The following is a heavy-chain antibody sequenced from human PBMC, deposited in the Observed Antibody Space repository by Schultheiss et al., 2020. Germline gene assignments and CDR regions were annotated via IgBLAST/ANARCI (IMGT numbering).Heavy chain of an antibody. J-gene: IGHJ6*03. CDR1: GGSISSYY. CDR3: ARAPATANDYRYYMDV. Sequence: SETLSLTCTVSGGSISSYYWSWIRQPAGKGLEWIGYIYYSGSTNYNPSLKSRVTISVDTSKNQFSLKLSSVTAADTAVYYCARAPATANDYRYYMDVWGKGTTVTVSS. V-gene: IGHV4-59*08. D-gene: IGHD2-8*01. CDR2: IYYSGST.